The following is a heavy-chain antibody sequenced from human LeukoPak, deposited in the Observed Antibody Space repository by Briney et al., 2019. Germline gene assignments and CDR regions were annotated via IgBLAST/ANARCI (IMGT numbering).Heavy chain of an antibody. V-gene: IGHV3-33*01. J-gene: IGHJ4*02. CDR3: ARDSRDTAMVGPDY. Sequence: AGGSLRLSCAASGFTFSSYDMHWVRQAPGKGLEWVAVIWYDGSNKYYADSVKGRFTISRDNSKNTLYLQMNSLRAEDTAVYYCARDSRDTAMVGPDYWGEGTLVTVSS. CDR2: IWYDGSNK. D-gene: IGHD5-18*01. CDR1: GFTFSSYD.